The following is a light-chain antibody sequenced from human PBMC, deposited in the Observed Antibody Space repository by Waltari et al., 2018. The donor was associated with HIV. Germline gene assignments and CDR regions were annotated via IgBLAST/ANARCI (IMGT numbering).Light chain of an antibody. V-gene: IGLV2-14*01. CDR1: SSDVGDYY. CDR3: SSYISSATPE. CDR2: EVS. J-gene: IGLJ3*02. Sequence: PGQSISISCTGTSSDVGDYYVSWYQHHPGKAPKVIIYEVSNRPSGVSNRFSGSKSGNTASLTISGLLPEDEADYFCSSYISSATPEFGGGTRLTVL.